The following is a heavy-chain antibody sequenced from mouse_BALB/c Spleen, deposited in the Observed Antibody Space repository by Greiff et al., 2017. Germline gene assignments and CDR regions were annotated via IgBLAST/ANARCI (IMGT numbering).Heavy chain of an antibody. CDR2: ISDGGSYT. V-gene: IGHV5-4*02. J-gene: IGHJ3*01. CDR1: GFTFSDYY. D-gene: IGHD1-1*01. CDR3: ARGGYYYGSSYGFAY. Sequence: EVKLVESGGGLVKPGGSLKLSCAASGFTFSDYYMYWVRQTPEKRLEWVATISDGGSYTYYPDSVKGRFTISRDNAKNNLYLQMSSLKSEDTAMYYCARGGYYYGSSYGFAYWGQGTLVTVSA.